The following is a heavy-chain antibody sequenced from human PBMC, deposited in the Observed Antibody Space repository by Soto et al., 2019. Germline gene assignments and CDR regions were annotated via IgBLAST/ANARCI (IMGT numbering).Heavy chain of an antibody. V-gene: IGHV1-24*01. CDR1: GYTLTELS. D-gene: IGHD2-15*01. CDR2: FDPEDGEK. J-gene: IGHJ4*02. Sequence: ASVKVSCKVSGYTLTELSMHWVRQAPGKGLEWMGGFDPEDGEKIYAQKFQGRVTMTEDTSTDTAYMELSSLRSEDTAVYYCATEEYCSGGSCYSFSLPNYWGQGTLVTVSS. CDR3: ATEEYCSGGSCYSFSLPNY.